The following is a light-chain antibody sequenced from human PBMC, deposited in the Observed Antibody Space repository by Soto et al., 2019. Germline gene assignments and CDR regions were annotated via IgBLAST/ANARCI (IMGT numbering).Light chain of an antibody. CDR2: GAS. CDR3: QQRDSWPIT. V-gene: IGKV3-15*01. J-gene: IGKJ5*01. CDR1: QSVSSN. Sequence: EILMTQSPATLSVSPGARATLSCRASQSVSSNLAWYQHKPGQAPRLLIYGASPRATGIPGRFSGSGSGTVFTLTISSLQSEDFGVYYCQQRDSWPITFGQGTQLEIK.